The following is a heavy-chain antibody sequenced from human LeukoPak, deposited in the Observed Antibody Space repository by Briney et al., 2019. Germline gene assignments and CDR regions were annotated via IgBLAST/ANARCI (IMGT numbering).Heavy chain of an antibody. V-gene: IGHV4-59*08. CDR3: ARHFFGDYVWGSYPQGMDV. CDR2: IYYSGST. CDR1: GGSISSYY. J-gene: IGHJ6*02. D-gene: IGHD3-16*02. Sequence: SETLSLTCTVSGGSISSYYWNWIRQPPGKGLEWIGYIYYSGSTNYNPSLKSRVTISVDTSENQFSLKLSSVTAADTAVYYCARHFFGDYVWGSYPQGMDVWGQGTTVTVSS.